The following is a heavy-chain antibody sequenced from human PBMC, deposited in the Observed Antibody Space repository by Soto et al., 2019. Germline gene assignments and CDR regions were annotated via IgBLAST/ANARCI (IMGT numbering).Heavy chain of an antibody. J-gene: IGHJ4*02. CDR2: ISGGGDST. D-gene: IGHD1-26*01. V-gene: IGHV3-23*01. CDR1: GFTFSSYA. CDR3: AKDLRGSN. Sequence: EVQLLESGGDLVQPGGSLRLSCAASGFTFSSYAMSWVRQAPGKGLEWVSGISGGGDSTYYADSVKGRFTISRDNSKNTLYLQMNSPRVADTAVYYCAKDLRGSNWGQGTLVTVSS.